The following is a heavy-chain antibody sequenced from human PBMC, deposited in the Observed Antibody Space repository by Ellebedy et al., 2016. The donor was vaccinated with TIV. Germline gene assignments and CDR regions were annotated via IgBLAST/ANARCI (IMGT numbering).Heavy chain of an antibody. J-gene: IGHJ4*02. D-gene: IGHD6-13*01. CDR2: FSGNNGNT. CDR1: GYTFTNYG. V-gene: IGHV1-18*01. CDR3: DRRGMAAARD. Sequence: AASVKVSCKASGYTFTNYGITWVRQAPGPGPEWMGWFSGNNGNTNYAQKLQGRVTMTTDTSTSTAYMELRSLRSDDTAVYCCDRRGMAAARDWGQGTLVTVSS.